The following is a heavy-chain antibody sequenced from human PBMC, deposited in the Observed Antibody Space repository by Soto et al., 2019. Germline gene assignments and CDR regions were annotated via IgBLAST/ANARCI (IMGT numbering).Heavy chain of an antibody. J-gene: IGHJ5*02. Sequence: SLRLSCAASGFTFSSYGMHWVRQAPGKGLEWVAVISYDGSNKYYADSVKGRCTISRDNSKNTLYLQMNSLRAEDTAVYYCAKDGDVYDSSGLNWFDPWGQGTLVTVSS. CDR1: GFTFSSYG. CDR2: ISYDGSNK. CDR3: AKDGDVYDSSGLNWFDP. D-gene: IGHD3-22*01. V-gene: IGHV3-30*18.